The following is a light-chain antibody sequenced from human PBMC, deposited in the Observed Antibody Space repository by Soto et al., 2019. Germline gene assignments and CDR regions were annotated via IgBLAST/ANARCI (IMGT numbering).Light chain of an antibody. CDR1: QSVSSSY. V-gene: IGKV3-20*01. CDR3: QLYGSSPPIT. Sequence: EVVLTQSPVTLSLSPGERATLSCRASQSVSSSYLAWYQQKPGQAPRLLIYGASTRATGIPDRFSGRGSGTDFTLTISRLEPEDFAVYYCQLYGSSPPITFGQGTRLEIK. J-gene: IGKJ5*01. CDR2: GAS.